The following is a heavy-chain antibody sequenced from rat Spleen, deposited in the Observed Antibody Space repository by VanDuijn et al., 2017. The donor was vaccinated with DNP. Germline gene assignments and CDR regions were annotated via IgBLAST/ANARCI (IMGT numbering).Heavy chain of an antibody. CDR1: GFTFSDYY. D-gene: IGHD4-3*01. J-gene: IGHJ2*01. Sequence: EVQLVVSGGGLVQPGRSLKLSCAASGFTFSDYYMAWVRQAPTKGLEWVAYISLDGGRTYYGDSVKGRFTISRDNTKSTLYLQMNSLRSEDTATYYCASWGIRAYYFDSWGQGVMVTVSS. CDR3: ASWGIRAYYFDS. CDR2: ISLDGGRT. V-gene: IGHV5-22*01.